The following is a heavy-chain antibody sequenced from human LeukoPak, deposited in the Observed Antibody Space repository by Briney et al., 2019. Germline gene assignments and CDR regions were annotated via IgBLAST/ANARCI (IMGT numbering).Heavy chain of an antibody. CDR2: IVVGSGNT. Sequence: SVKVSCKASGFTFTSSAVQGVRQARGQRLEWIGWIVVGSGNTNYAQKFQERVTITRDMSTSTAYMELSSLRSEDTAVYYCAAERGYSGYDDGDRYFDYWGQGTLVTVSS. CDR1: GFTFTSSA. V-gene: IGHV1-58*01. D-gene: IGHD5-12*01. J-gene: IGHJ4*02. CDR3: AAERGYSGYDDGDRYFDY.